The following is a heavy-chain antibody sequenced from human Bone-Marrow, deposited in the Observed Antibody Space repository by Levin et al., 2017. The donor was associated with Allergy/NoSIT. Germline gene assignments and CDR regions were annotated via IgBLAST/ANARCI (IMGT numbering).Heavy chain of an antibody. CDR1: GFTFSSYP. Sequence: GGSLRLSCAASGFTFSSYPMHWVRQAPGKGLDWVAVIWYDGSNKHYADSVKGRFTISRDNSKNTLYLQMNSLRAEDKAVYYCARDHPTAMDYWGQGTLVTVSS. J-gene: IGHJ4*02. V-gene: IGHV3-33*01. CDR3: ARDHPTAMDY. CDR2: IWYDGSNK.